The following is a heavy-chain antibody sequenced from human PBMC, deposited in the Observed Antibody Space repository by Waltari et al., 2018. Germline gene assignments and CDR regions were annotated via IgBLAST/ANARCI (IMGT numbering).Heavy chain of an antibody. D-gene: IGHD6-13*01. J-gene: IGHJ4*02. CDR3: VRGGSEAAAGTRY. Sequence: VQLVQSGAEVKKPGASVKVSCTASGYTFTSYGIRWLRQAPGQGLEWMGWIIPSFGTANYAQKFQGRVTITADESTSTAYMELSSLRSEDTAVYYCVRGGSEAAAGTRYWGQGTLVTVSS. V-gene: IGHV1-69*13. CDR2: IIPSFGTA. CDR1: GYTFTSYG.